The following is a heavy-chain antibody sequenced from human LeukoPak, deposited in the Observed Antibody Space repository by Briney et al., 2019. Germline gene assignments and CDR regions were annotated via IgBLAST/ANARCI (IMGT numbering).Heavy chain of an antibody. Sequence: GESLKISCQGSGYRFTSYWIGWVRPMPGKGLEWMGIIYPGDSDTRYSPSFQGQVTISADKSISTAYLQWSSLKASDTAMYYCARQGAGSSYPFDYWGQGTLVTVSS. V-gene: IGHV5-51*01. D-gene: IGHD3-10*01. CDR1: GYRFTSYW. J-gene: IGHJ4*02. CDR3: ARQGAGSSYPFDY. CDR2: IYPGDSDT.